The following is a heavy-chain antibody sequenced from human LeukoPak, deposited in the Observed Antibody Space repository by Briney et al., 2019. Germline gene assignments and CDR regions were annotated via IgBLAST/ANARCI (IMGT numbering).Heavy chain of an antibody. CDR2: INPNSGGT. Sequence: ASVKVSCKASGYTFTGYCMHWVRQAPGQGLEWMGWINPNSGGTNYAQKFQGWVTMTRDTSISTAYMELSRLRSDDTAVYYCATSPRQTTVIRGGVYYWGQGTLVTVSS. CDR3: ATSPRQTTVIRGGVYY. D-gene: IGHD4-11*01. V-gene: IGHV1-2*04. CDR1: GYTFTGYC. J-gene: IGHJ4*02.